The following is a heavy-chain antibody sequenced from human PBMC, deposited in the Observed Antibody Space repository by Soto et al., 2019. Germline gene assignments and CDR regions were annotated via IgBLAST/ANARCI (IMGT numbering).Heavy chain of an antibody. Sequence: QVQLVQSGAEVKKPGSSVKVSCKASGGTFSNYAISWVRQAPGQGLEWMGGLIPIFGTPDYAQKFQGRVTNTADGSTSTAYMELSSLRSEDTAVYYCASQLTGDSYYYGMDVWGQGTTVTVSS. CDR3: ASQLTGDSYYYGMDV. CDR2: LIPIFGTP. D-gene: IGHD7-27*01. V-gene: IGHV1-69*12. CDR1: GGTFSNYA. J-gene: IGHJ6*02.